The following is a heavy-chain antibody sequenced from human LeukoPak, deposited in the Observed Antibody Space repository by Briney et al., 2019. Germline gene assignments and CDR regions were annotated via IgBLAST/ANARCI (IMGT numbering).Heavy chain of an antibody. J-gene: IGHJ6*03. Sequence: PGGSLRLSCAASGFTFSSYAMSWVRQAPGKGLEWVSAISGSGGSTYYADSVKGRFTISRDNSKNTLYPQMNSLRAEDTAVYYCAKDDYGDYVHYYYYMDVWGKGTTVTVSS. D-gene: IGHD4-17*01. CDR2: ISGSGGST. CDR1: GFTFSSYA. CDR3: AKDDYGDYVHYYYYMDV. V-gene: IGHV3-23*01.